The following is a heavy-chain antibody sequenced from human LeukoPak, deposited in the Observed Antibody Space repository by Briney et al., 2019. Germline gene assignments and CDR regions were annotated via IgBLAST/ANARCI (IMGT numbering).Heavy chain of an antibody. CDR3: AKGLGSYSPDY. Sequence: GGSLRLSCVASGFTFDDYAMHWVRQAPGKGLEWVSVIYSGGSTYYADSVKGRFTISRDNSKNTLYLQMNSLRAEDTAVYYCAKGLGSYSPDYWGQGTLVTVSS. D-gene: IGHD1-26*01. V-gene: IGHV3-66*01. CDR1: GFTFDDYA. J-gene: IGHJ4*02. CDR2: IYSGGST.